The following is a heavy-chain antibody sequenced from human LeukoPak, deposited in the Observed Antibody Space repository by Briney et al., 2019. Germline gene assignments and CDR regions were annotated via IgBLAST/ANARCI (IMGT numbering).Heavy chain of an antibody. V-gene: IGHV1-24*01. D-gene: IGHD5-12*01. CDR1: GYTLTELS. CDR2: FDPEDGET. Sequence: ASGKVSGKVSGYTLTELSMHWVRQAPGKGLEWMGGFDPEDGETIYAQKFQGRVTMTEDTSTDTAYMELSSLRSEDTAVYYCATLATSGYYYYYMDVWGKGTTVTVSS. J-gene: IGHJ6*03. CDR3: ATLATSGYYYYYMDV.